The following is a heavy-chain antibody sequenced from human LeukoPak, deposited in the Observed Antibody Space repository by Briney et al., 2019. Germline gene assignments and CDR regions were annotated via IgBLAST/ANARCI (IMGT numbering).Heavy chain of an antibody. D-gene: IGHD3-10*01. CDR2: IYYSGST. CDR3: ARVKGSGSSKPPYRFDP. CDR1: GGSISSYH. J-gene: IGHJ5*02. Sequence: SETLSLTCTVSGGSISSYHWSWIRQPPGKGLEWIGYIYYSGSTNYNPSLKSRVTISVDTSKNQFSLKLSSVTAADTAVYYCARVKGSGSSKPPYRFDPWGQGTLVTVSS. V-gene: IGHV4-59*01.